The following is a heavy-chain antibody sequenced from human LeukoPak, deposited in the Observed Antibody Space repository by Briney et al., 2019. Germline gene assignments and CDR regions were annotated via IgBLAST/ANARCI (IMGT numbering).Heavy chain of an antibody. CDR3: ARGRYYDFWSGYFVNWFDP. J-gene: IGHJ5*02. CDR1: GYTFTSYY. CDR2: INPSGGST. D-gene: IGHD3-3*01. Sequence: ASVKVSCKASGYTFTSYYMHWVRQAPGQGLEWMGIINPSGGSTSYAQKFQGRVTMTRDTSTSTVYMELSSLRSEDTAVYYCARGRYYDFWSGYFVNWFDPWGQGTLVTVSS. V-gene: IGHV1-46*01.